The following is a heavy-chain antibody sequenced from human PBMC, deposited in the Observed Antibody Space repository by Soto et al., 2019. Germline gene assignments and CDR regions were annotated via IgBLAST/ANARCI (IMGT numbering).Heavy chain of an antibody. CDR3: VLPTNTLGWYNF. J-gene: IGHJ4*02. CDR2: MSPNGGST. D-gene: IGHD6-19*01. CDR1: GYTFTNYH. Sequence: QVQVVQSGAEVKKPGASVKVSCKTSGYTFTNYHVHWVRQAPGQGLEWMGAMSPNGGSTNYAQHMQGRVTMNSDSSTSTVYMEIGSLRSAYSAVSYSVLPTNTLGWYNFWGQVTMVTV. V-gene: IGHV1-46*04.